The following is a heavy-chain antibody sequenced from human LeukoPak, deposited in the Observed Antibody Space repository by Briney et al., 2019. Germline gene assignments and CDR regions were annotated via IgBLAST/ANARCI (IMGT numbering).Heavy chain of an antibody. CDR2: INSDGSSI. D-gene: IGHD3-3*01. V-gene: IGHV3-74*03. CDR3: AGEPGSSAGVVPAY. CDR1: GFTFSSYW. Sequence: GGSLRLSCAASGFTFSSYWMHWVRQAPGKGLVWVSRINSDGSSIMYAASVKGRFTISRDNAKNTLYLQMNSLRAEDTAVYYCAGEPGSSAGVVPAYWGQGTLVTVSS. J-gene: IGHJ4*02.